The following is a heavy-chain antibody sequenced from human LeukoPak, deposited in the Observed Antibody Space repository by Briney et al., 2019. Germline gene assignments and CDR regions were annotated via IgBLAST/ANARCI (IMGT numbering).Heavy chain of an antibody. V-gene: IGHV1-18*04. Sequence: GASVKVSCKASGYTFTGYYMHWVRQAPGQGLEWMGWISAYNGNTNYAQKLQGRVTMTTDTSTSTAYMELRSLRSDDTAVYYWARDRSQWLLDYWGQGTLVTVSS. CDR2: ISAYNGNT. CDR3: ARDRSQWLLDY. J-gene: IGHJ4*02. CDR1: GYTFTGYY. D-gene: IGHD6-19*01.